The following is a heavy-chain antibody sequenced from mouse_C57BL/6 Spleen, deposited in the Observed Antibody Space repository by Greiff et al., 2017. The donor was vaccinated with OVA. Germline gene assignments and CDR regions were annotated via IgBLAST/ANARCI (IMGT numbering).Heavy chain of an antibody. D-gene: IGHD2-10*02. Sequence: QVQLQQSGAELVRPGASVKLSCKASGYTFTSYDINWVKQRPGQGLEWIGWIYPRDGSTKYNEKFKGKATLTVDTSSSTAYMELHSLTSEDSAVYFCARYGNSYAMDYWGQGTSVTVSS. CDR1: GYTFTSYD. CDR3: ARYGNSYAMDY. J-gene: IGHJ4*01. CDR2: IYPRDGST. V-gene: IGHV1-85*01.